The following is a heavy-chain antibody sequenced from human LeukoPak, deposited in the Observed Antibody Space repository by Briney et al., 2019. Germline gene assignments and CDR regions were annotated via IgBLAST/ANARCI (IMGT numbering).Heavy chain of an antibody. CDR3: TTVYSDSGGFYFNYCDY. CDR2: VTASGAGT. D-gene: IGHD3-22*01. J-gene: IGHJ4*02. V-gene: IGHV3-23*01. Sequence: GGSLRLSCAASGFTFDSYAMTWVRQAPGKGLEWVSTVTASGAGTYFADSVKGRFTISRDNSKNTLYLQMNSLKTEDTAVYYCTTVYSDSGGFYFNYCDYWGQGTLVTVST. CDR1: GFTFDSYA.